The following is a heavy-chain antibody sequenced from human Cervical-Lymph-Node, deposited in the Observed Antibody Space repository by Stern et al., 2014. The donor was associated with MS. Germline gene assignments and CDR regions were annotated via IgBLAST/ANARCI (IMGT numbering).Heavy chain of an antibody. CDR2: VYHSGST. CDR1: GGSFSSSNW. CDR3: ARSCGRGDSFHI. D-gene: IGHD3-10*01. Sequence: QVQLQESGPRLVKPSATLSLTCAVSGGSFSSSNWWNWVRQPPGKGLEWMGDVYHSGSTNYNPSLKSRVTISIDKSINQFSLNLTSVTDADTAVYYCARSCGRGDSFHIWGQGTMVTVSS. V-gene: IGHV4-4*02. J-gene: IGHJ3*02.